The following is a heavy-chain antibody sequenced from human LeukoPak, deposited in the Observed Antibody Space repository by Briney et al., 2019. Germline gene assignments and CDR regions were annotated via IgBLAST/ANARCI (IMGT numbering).Heavy chain of an antibody. CDR3: ARADYGDYASFDY. D-gene: IGHD4-17*01. CDR1: GGSISSYY. J-gene: IGHJ4*02. V-gene: IGHV4-59*01. CDR2: IYYSGST. Sequence: SETLSLTCTVSGGSISSYYWSWIRQPPGKGLGWIGYIYYSGSTNYNPSLKSRVTISVDTSKNQFSLKLSSVTAADTAVYYCARADYGDYASFDYWGQGTLVTVSS.